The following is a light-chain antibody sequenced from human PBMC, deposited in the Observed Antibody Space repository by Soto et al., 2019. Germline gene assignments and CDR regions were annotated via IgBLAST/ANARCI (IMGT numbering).Light chain of an antibody. Sequence: QSVLTQPASVSGSPGQSITMSCTGTSSDVGGYNYISWYQQHPGKAPKLMIYEVSNRPSGVSNRFSGSKSGNTASLTISGLQAADEADYYCSSYTSSSTLVFGGGTKLTVL. CDR3: SSYTSSSTLV. CDR1: SSDVGGYNY. CDR2: EVS. V-gene: IGLV2-14*01. J-gene: IGLJ2*01.